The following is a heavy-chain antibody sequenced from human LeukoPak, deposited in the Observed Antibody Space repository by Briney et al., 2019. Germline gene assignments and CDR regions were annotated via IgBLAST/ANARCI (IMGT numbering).Heavy chain of an antibody. Sequence: KPSETLSLTCTVSGGSISSYYWSWIRQPAGKGLQWIGRIYTSGGTNYNPSLKSRVTMSVDTSKNQFSLKLSSVTAADTAVYYCARDWGYCSSTSCETDYYYYYYMDVWGKGTTVTVSS. J-gene: IGHJ6*03. CDR2: IYTSGGT. V-gene: IGHV4-4*07. CDR1: GGSISSYY. CDR3: ARDWGYCSSTSCETDYYYYYYMDV. D-gene: IGHD2-2*01.